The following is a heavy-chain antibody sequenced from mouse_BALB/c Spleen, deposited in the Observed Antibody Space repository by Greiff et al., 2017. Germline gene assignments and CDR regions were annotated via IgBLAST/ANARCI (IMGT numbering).Heavy chain of an antibody. CDR3: ATGTYYAMDY. Sequence: QVQLQQSGAELVRPGSSVKISCKASGYAFSSYWMNWVKQRPGQGLEWIGQIYPGDGDTNYNGKFKGKATLTADKSSSTAYMQLSSLTSEDSAVYFCATGTYYAMDYWGQGTSVTVSS. D-gene: IGHD4-1*01. J-gene: IGHJ4*01. V-gene: IGHV1-80*01. CDR2: IYPGDGDT. CDR1: GYAFSSYW.